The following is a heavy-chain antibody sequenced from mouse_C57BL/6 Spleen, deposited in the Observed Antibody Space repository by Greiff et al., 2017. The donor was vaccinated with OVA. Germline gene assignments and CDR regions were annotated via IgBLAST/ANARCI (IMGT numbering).Heavy chain of an antibody. D-gene: IGHD2-5*01. Sequence: QVQLQQPGAELVRPGPSVKLSCKASGYTFTSYWMHWVKQRPIQGLEWIGNIDPSDSENHYNQKFKDKAILTVDKSSSTAYMQLSSLTSEDSAVYYCARKAYYINYGGFDYWGQGTTLTVSS. J-gene: IGHJ2*01. CDR2: IDPSDSEN. V-gene: IGHV1-52*01. CDR1: GYTFTSYW. CDR3: ARKAYYINYGGFDY.